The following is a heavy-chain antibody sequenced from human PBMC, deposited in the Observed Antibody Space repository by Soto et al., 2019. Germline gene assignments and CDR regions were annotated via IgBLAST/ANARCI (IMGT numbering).Heavy chain of an antibody. J-gene: IGHJ6*02. CDR3: ARDPGEFAGMDV. CDR2: IIHIFGTA. V-gene: IGHV1-69*13. Sequence: ASVNVSYKASRGTFSIYAISWVRQAPGQGLEWMGGIIHIFGTANYAQKFQGRVTITADESTSTAYMELSSLRSEDTAVYYCARDPGEFAGMDVWGQGTTVTVSS. CDR1: RGTFSIYA. D-gene: IGHD3-10*01.